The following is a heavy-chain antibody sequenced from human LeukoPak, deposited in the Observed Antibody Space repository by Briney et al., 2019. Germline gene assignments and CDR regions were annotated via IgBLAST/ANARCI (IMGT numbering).Heavy chain of an antibody. V-gene: IGHV3-21*01. CDR2: ISSSSSYI. CDR3: ARTALGGDVDY. J-gene: IGHJ4*02. Sequence: GGSLRLSCAASGFTFSSYSMNWVRQAPGKGLEWVSAISSSSSYIYYADSVKGRFTISRDNAKNSLYLQMNSLRAGDTAVYYCARTALGGDVDYWGQGTLVTVSS. D-gene: IGHD3-16*01. CDR1: GFTFSSYS.